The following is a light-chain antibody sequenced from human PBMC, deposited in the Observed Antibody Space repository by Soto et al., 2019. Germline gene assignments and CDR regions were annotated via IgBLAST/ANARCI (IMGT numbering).Light chain of an antibody. CDR2: DVR. CDR3: SSHTSSSTVI. CDR1: SSDVGGYNF. J-gene: IGLJ2*01. V-gene: IGLV2-14*03. Sequence: QSALTQPASVSGSPGQSITISCTGTSSDVGGYNFVSWYQQHPGKAPKFIIYDVRNRPSGVSNRFSGSRSVNTASLTISGPQAEDEADYYCSSHTSSSTVIFGGGTKLTVL.